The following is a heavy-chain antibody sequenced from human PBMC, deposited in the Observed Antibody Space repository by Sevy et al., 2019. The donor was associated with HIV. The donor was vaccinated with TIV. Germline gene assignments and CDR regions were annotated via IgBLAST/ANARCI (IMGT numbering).Heavy chain of an antibody. J-gene: IGHJ2*01. D-gene: IGHD3-3*01. CDR1: GGSFSGYS. CDR3: ARGGDGVVPSPIMGLGPWTKYWYFDL. CDR2: VNHSGST. Sequence: SETLSLTCAVSGGSFSGYSWDWIRRPPGKGLEWIGDVNHSGSTNYNPSLKSRVTISVDTSKNQFSLKLNFVTAADTAVYYCARGGDGVVPSPIMGLGPWTKYWYFDLWGRGTLVTVSS. V-gene: IGHV4-34*01.